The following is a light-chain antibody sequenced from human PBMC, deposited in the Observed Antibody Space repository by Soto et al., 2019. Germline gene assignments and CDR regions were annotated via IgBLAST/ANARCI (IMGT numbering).Light chain of an antibody. CDR3: QQSVSIPVT. J-gene: IGKJ4*01. V-gene: IGKV1-39*01. Sequence: IQITQSPSAWTSSGGERVTITCRASKGIRNVLGWHHQKPGKAPKFLIYAASRFQSGVPTRFSGSSSGTEFTLTISSLQPEDLTNYYWQQSVSIPVTVAGGTKVDIK. CDR1: KGIRNV. CDR2: AAS.